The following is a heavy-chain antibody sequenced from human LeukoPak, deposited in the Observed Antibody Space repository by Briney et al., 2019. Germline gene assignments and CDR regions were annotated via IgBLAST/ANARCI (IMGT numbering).Heavy chain of an antibody. V-gene: IGHV4-34*01. CDR1: GGSFSGYY. Sequence: PSETLSLTCAVYGGSFSGYYWSWIRQPPGKGLEWIGEMNHSGSTNYNLSLKSRVTISVDTSKNQFSLKLSSVTAADTAVYYCARDRYYYGSGSYYMDVWGKGTTVTVSS. CDR2: MNHSGST. CDR3: ARDRYYYGSGSYYMDV. J-gene: IGHJ6*03. D-gene: IGHD3-10*01.